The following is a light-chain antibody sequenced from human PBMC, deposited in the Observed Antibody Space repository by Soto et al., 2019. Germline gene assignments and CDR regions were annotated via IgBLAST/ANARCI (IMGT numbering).Light chain of an antibody. Sequence: EIVLTQSPDTLSLSQGERVTLSCRASQSVTNSYLAWYQQKPGQGPRLLIHGASSRATGTPDRFSGSGSGTDFTLTISRLEPEDFAVYYCQQYGATPGTFGQGTKLDIK. CDR2: GAS. CDR3: QQYGATPGT. V-gene: IGKV3-20*01. CDR1: QSVTNSY. J-gene: IGKJ1*01.